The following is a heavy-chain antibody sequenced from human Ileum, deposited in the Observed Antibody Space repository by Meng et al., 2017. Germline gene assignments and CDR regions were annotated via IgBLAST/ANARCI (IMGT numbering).Heavy chain of an antibody. V-gene: IGHV3-23*01. CDR2: IPDSGDST. D-gene: IGHD1/OR15-1a*01. CDR3: AKEGTRRGFPLFDF. CDR1: GSTFNNYG. J-gene: IGHJ4*02. Sequence: GGSLRLSCAVSGSTFNNYGMSWVRQAPGKGLEWVSGIPDSGDSTYYEDSVKGRFTISRDNSKNTLYLHMNSLRVEDTAVYYCAKEGTRRGFPLFDFWGQGSLVTVSS.